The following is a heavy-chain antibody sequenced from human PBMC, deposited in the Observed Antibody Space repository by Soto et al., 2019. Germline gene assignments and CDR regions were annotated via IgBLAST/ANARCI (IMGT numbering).Heavy chain of an antibody. J-gene: IGHJ4*02. D-gene: IGHD5-18*01. CDR2: ISGSGGGT. CDR3: AKGYGYGFAPDGYFDY. CDR1: GFTFSSYA. Sequence: GGSLRLSCAASGFTFSSYAMTWVRQAPGKGLEWVSVISGSGGGTYYADSVKGRFTISRDNSKNTLFLQVNSLRAEDTAVYYCAKGYGYGFAPDGYFDYWGQGTLVTVSS. V-gene: IGHV3-23*01.